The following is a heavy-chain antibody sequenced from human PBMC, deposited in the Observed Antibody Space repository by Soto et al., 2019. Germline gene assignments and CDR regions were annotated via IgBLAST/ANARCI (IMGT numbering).Heavy chain of an antibody. J-gene: IGHJ4*02. V-gene: IGHV3-30*18. CDR3: AKGSVAAFDY. CDR1: GFTFSSYG. CDR2: ISYDGSNK. D-gene: IGHD6-19*01. Sequence: QVQLVESGGGVVQPGRSLRLSCAASGFTFSSYGMHWVRQAPGKGLEWVAVISYDGSNKYYADSVKGRFTTSRDNSKNTLYLQMNSLRAEDTAVYYCAKGSVAAFDYWGQGTLVTVSS.